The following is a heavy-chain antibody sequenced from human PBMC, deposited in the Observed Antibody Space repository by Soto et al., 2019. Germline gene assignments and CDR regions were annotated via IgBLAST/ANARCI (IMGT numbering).Heavy chain of an antibody. Sequence: PGGSLRLSCAASGFKFDDFGMHWVRQPPGKGLEWVSCISWNSGLIGYADSVKGRFTISRDNAKNSLYLQMHSLRADDTAFYYCAREKSIAARPFDYWGEGTLVTVSS. V-gene: IGHV3-9*01. CDR1: GFKFDDFG. CDR3: AREKSIAARPFDY. J-gene: IGHJ4*02. CDR2: ISWNSGLI. D-gene: IGHD6-6*01.